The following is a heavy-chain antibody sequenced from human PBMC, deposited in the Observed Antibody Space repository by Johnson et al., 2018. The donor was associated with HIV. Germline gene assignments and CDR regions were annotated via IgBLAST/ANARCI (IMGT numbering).Heavy chain of an antibody. CDR2: ISASGRDI. Sequence: VQLVESGGGLVQPGGSLRLSCVASELTSSNYAISWVRQAPGQGLELVSAISASGRDIYYGDSVKGRFTIPRDNSKNTLYLQMNSLRAGDTAVYYCAKVIAVAGTGAFDIWGQGTMVTVSS. J-gene: IGHJ3*02. V-gene: IGHV3-23*04. D-gene: IGHD6-19*01. CDR1: ELTSSNYA. CDR3: AKVIAVAGTGAFDI.